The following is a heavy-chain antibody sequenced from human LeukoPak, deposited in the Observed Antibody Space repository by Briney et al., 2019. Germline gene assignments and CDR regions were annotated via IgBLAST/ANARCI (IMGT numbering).Heavy chain of an antibody. CDR3: ATSGGTVAGAPIDY. V-gene: IGHV4-30-4*08. CDR1: GGSISSGDYY. Sequence: SETLSLTCTVSGGSISSGDYYWSWIRQPPGKGLEWIGYIYYSGSTYYNPSLKSRVTISVDTSKNQFSLKLSSVTAADTAVYYCATSGGTVAGAPIDYWGQGTLVTVSS. D-gene: IGHD1/OR15-1a*01. J-gene: IGHJ4*02. CDR2: IYYSGST.